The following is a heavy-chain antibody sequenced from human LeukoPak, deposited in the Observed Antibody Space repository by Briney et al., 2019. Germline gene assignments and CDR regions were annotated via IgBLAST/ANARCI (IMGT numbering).Heavy chain of an antibody. CDR2: IYWNDDK. V-gene: IGHV2-5*01. CDR1: GFSLSTSGVG. D-gene: IGHD3-9*01. CDR3: AHSDDIKLYNWFDP. Sequence: SGPTLVKPTQTLTLTCTFSGFSLSTSGVGVGWIRQPPGKALEWLALIYWNDDKRYSPSLKSRPTITKDTSKNQVVLTMTNMDPVDTATYYCAHSDDIKLYNWFDPWGQGTLVTVSS. J-gene: IGHJ5*02.